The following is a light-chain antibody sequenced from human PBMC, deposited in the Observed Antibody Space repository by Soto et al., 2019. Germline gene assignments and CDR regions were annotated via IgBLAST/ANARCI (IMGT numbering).Light chain of an antibody. Sequence: DIVVTQSPDSLAVSLGESATINCKSSQTILYRSNNKNYLAWYQHKPGQPPKMLIYWASTRVSGVPDRFSGSGSGTDFTLTISGLQAEDVPLYYCQQYYSNPSFGQGTKVEVK. CDR1: QTILYRSNNKNY. CDR2: WAS. J-gene: IGKJ1*01. CDR3: QQYYSNPS. V-gene: IGKV4-1*01.